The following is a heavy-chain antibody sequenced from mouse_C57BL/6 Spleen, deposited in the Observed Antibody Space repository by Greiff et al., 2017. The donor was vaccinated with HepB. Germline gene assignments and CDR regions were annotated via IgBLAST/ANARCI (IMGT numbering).Heavy chain of an antibody. J-gene: IGHJ2*01. Sequence: EVQGVESGAELVKPGASVKLSCTASGFNIKDYYMHWVKQRPEQGLEWIGRIDPEDGETTYAPKFPGKATITADTSSNTAYLQLSSLTSEDTAVYYCARCGFNPYFDYWGQGTTLTVSS. CDR2: IDPEDGET. V-gene: IGHV14-2*01. CDR3: ARCGFNPYFDY. CDR1: GFNIKDYY.